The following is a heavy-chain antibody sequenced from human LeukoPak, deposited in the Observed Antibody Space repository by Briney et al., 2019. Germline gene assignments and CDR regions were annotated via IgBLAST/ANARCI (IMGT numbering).Heavy chain of an antibody. CDR2: IYSGDSDT. V-gene: IGHV5-51*01. D-gene: IGHD3-10*01. CDR3: ARHGLDAFDI. Sequence: GESLKISCKGFGYSFTSFWIGRVRQIPGKGLEWMGIIYSGDSDTRYSPSFQGQVTISADKSISTAYLQWRSLKASDTAMYYCARHGLDAFDIWGQGTMVTVSS. CDR1: GYSFTSFW. J-gene: IGHJ3*02.